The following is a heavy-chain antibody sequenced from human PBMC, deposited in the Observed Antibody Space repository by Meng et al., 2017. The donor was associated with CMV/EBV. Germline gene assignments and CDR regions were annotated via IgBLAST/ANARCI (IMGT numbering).Heavy chain of an antibody. CDR2: IYHSGTIYHSEIT. J-gene: IGHJ4*02. CDR3: AGECSSTSCYLY. Sequence: SETLSLTCAVSGSSISSGYYWGWIRQPPGKGLEWIGSIYHSGTIYHSEITYYNPSLKSRVTISVDTSKNQFSLKLSSVTAADTAVYYCAGECSSTSCYLYWGQGTLVTVSS. D-gene: IGHD2-2*01. CDR1: GSSISSGYY. V-gene: IGHV4-38-2*02.